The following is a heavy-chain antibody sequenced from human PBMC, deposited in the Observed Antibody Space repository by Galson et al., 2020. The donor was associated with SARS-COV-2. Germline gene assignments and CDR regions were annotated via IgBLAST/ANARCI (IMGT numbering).Heavy chain of an antibody. CDR2: INHSGST. D-gene: IGHD2-15*01. Sequence: ETSETLSLTCAVYGGSFSGYYWSWIRQPPGKGLEWIGEINHSGSTNYNPSLKSRVTISVDTSKNQFSLKLSSVTAADTAVYYCARVRVVAGIFYYYGMDVWGQGTTVTVSS. CDR1: GGSFSGYY. J-gene: IGHJ6*02. CDR3: ARVRVVAGIFYYYGMDV. V-gene: IGHV4-34*01.